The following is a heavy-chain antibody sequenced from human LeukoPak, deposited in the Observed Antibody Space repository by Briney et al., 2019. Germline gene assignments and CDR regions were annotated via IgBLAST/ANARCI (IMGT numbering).Heavy chain of an antibody. Sequence: PSETLSLTCTVSGGSINSYYWSWIRQPPGRGLEWIGYISYSGSTNYSPSLKSRVTISEDTSKNQFYLKLSSVTAADTAVYYCASGGYYGSGAFHIWGQGTMVTVSS. CDR2: ISYSGST. V-gene: IGHV4-59*01. CDR3: ASGGYYGSGAFHI. CDR1: GGSINSYY. D-gene: IGHD3-10*01. J-gene: IGHJ3*02.